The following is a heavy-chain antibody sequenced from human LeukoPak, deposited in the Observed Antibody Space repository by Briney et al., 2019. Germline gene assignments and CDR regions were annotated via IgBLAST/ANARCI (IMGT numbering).Heavy chain of an antibody. CDR2: ISSSSSYI. D-gene: IGHD6-6*01. J-gene: IGHJ4*02. Sequence: GGSLRLSCAASGFTFSSYSMNWVRQAPGKGLEWVSSISSSSSYIYYADSVKGRFTISRDNAKNSLYLQMNSLRAEDTAVYYCARAPRGSSSDDYWGQRTLVTVSS. V-gene: IGHV3-21*01. CDR1: GFTFSSYS. CDR3: ARAPRGSSSDDY.